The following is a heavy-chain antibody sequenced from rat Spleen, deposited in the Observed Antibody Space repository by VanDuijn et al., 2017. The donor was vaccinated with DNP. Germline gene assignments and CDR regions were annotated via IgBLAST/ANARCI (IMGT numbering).Heavy chain of an antibody. V-gene: IGHV5-27*01. CDR1: GFTFSNYD. CDR3: ATELGGYFDY. CDR2: IDSSGGST. J-gene: IGHJ2*01. Sequence: EVQLVESGGGLVQPGRSLKLSCAASGFTFSNYDMAWVRQAPTQGLEWVASIDSSGGSTYYRDSVKGRFTISRDNAKSTLYLQMDSLRSEDTATYYCATELGGYFDYWGQGVMVTVSS. D-gene: IGHD5-1*01.